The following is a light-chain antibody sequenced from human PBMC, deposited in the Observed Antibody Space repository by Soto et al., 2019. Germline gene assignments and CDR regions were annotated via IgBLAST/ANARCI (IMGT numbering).Light chain of an antibody. CDR1: SSDVGSYNY. V-gene: IGLV2-14*03. J-gene: IGLJ2*01. CDR2: DVS. CDR3: SSYTRSSTLV. Sequence: QSVLTQPASVSGSPRQSITFSCTGTSSDVGSYNYVSWYQQHPGKAPKLMIYDVSNRALGISNRFSGSKSGNTASLTISGLQAEDEADYYCSSYTRSSTLVFGGGTQLTVL.